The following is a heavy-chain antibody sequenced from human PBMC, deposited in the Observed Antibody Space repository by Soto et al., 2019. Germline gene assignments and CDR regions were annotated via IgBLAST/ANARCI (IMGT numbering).Heavy chain of an antibody. D-gene: IGHD3-10*02. CDR1: GGSISSGDYY. CDR3: ARDGLRSGGSEFDY. Sequence: LSLTCTVSGGSISSGDYYWSWIRQPPGKGLEWIGYIYYSGSTYYNPSLKSRVTISVDTSKNQFSLKLSSVTAADTAVYYCARDGLRSGGSEFDYWGQGNLGTVSS. CDR2: IYYSGST. J-gene: IGHJ4*02. V-gene: IGHV4-30-4*01.